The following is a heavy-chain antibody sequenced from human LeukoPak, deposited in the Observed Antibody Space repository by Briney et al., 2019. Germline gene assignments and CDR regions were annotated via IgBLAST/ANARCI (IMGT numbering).Heavy chain of an antibody. CDR3: ARENQDRDQSYGLWQHSFDI. CDR2: IIPLYGTG. V-gene: IGHV1-69*13. D-gene: IGHD5-18*01. CDR1: GGTFSNYA. Sequence: SVNVSCMSSGGTFSNYAISWVRPAPGQGLQWMGGIIPLYGTGNDAQQFQGRVTITADESTSTAYMELSSLRSEDTAVYFCARENQDRDQSYGLWQHSFDIWGQGTMVTVSS. J-gene: IGHJ3*02.